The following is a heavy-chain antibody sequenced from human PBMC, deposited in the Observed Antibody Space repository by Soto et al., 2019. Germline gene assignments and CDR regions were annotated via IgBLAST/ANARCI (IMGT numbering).Heavy chain of an antibody. CDR3: AHRRARTAARDDAYDV. J-gene: IGHJ3*01. D-gene: IGHD6-6*01. Sequence: QITLKESGPTLVRPTQTLTLTCTFSGFSLTPSGVGVGWIRQSPGKSPEWLALIYWDGNERYNPSLRGRLTPTKVTSMNRVVLRMTNVDPVDTGTYYCAHRRARTAARDDAYDVWGQGTPVVVSS. CDR2: IYWDGNE. V-gene: IGHV2-5*02. CDR1: GFSLTPSGVG.